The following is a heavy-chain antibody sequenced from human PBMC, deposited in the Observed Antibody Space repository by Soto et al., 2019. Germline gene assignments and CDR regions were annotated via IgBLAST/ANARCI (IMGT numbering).Heavy chain of an antibody. CDR1: GYTFTSYA. CDR3: ARGSVSSSWYRVVRWFDP. D-gene: IGHD6-13*01. CDR2: INADSGNT. Sequence: ASVKVSCKASGYTFTSYAMHWVLQAPGQRLEWMGWINADSGNTDYSQKFQGRVTITRDTSVSTAYMELSSLRSEDTAVYYCARGSVSSSWYRVVRWFDPWGQGTLVTVSS. J-gene: IGHJ5*02. V-gene: IGHV1-3*01.